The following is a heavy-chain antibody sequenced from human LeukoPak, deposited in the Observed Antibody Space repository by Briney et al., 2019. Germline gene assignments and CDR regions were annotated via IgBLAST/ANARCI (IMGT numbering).Heavy chain of an antibody. CDR2: IIPIFGTA. J-gene: IGHJ4*02. D-gene: IGHD3-22*01. CDR3: ARGSGETGGYYYVY. CDR1: GGSFSRYA. V-gene: IGHV1-69*13. Sequence: GGSVKVSCKASGGSFSRYAISWVRQAPGQGVEWMGGIIPIFGTANYAQKFQGRVTITADESTRTAYMELRTLRSEDTAIYYCARGSGETGGYYYVYWGRGTPVTVSS.